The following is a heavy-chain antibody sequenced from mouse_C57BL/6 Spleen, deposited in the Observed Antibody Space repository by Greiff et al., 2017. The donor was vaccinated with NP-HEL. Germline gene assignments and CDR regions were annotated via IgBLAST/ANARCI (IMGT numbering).Heavy chain of an antibody. D-gene: IGHD2-1*01. Sequence: QVHVKQSGAELVKPGASVKISCKASGYAFSSYWMNWVKQRPGKGLEWIGQIYPGDGDTNYNGKFKGKATLTADKSSSTAYMQLSSLTSEDSAVYFCATYGNYGWFAYWGQGTLVTVSA. CDR2: IYPGDGDT. V-gene: IGHV1-80*01. CDR1: GYAFSSYW. J-gene: IGHJ3*01. CDR3: ATYGNYGWFAY.